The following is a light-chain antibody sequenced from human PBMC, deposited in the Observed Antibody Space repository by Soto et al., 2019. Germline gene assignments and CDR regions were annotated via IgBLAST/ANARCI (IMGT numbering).Light chain of an antibody. Sequence: AMQMTQSPSSVSASVGDGVTSTCRASQGISNDLGWYQQKPGKAPKLLIYAASSLQSGVPSRFSGSGSGTDFTLTISSLQPEDIATYYCQQYDNLPLTFGGGTKVDIK. CDR3: QQYDNLPLT. CDR1: QGISND. CDR2: AAS. J-gene: IGKJ4*01. V-gene: IGKV1-6*01.